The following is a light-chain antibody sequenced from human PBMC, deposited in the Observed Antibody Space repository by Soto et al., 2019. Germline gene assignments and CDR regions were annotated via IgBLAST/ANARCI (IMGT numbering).Light chain of an antibody. CDR3: SSYTTTNTYV. CDR1: SSDVGGYNY. J-gene: IGLJ1*01. CDR2: EVS. V-gene: IGLV2-14*01. Sequence: QAVVTQPASVSGSPGQSITISCTGTSSDVGGYNYVSWSQQHPGKAPKLMIYEVSNRPSGVSNRFSGSKSGNTASLTISGLQAEDEADYYCSSYTTTNTYVFGTGTKLTVL.